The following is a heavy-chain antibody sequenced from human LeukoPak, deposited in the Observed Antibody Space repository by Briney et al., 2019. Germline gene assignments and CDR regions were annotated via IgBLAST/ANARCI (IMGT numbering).Heavy chain of an antibody. Sequence: SETLSLTCTVSGGSISSSSYYWGWIRQPPGKGLEWIGSIYYSGSTYYNPSLKSRVTISVDTSKNQFSLKLSSVTAADTAVYYCARDSKDYYDSSGFDYWGQGTLVTVSS. V-gene: IGHV4-39*07. CDR1: GGSISSSSYY. CDR2: IYYSGST. D-gene: IGHD3-22*01. CDR3: ARDSKDYYDSSGFDY. J-gene: IGHJ4*02.